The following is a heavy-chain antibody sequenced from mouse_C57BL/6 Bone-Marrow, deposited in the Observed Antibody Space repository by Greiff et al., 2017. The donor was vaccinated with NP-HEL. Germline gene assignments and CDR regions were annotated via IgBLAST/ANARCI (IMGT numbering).Heavy chain of an antibody. CDR3: TTTFATVVAPDY. V-gene: IGHV14-4*01. CDR1: GFNIKDDY. CDR2: IDPENGDT. Sequence: EVQLQQSGAELVRPGASVKLSCTASGFNIKDDYMHWVKQRPEQGLEWIGWIDPENGDTEYASKFQGKATITADTSSNTAYLQLSSLTSEDTAVYYCTTTFATVVAPDYWGQGTTLTVSS. D-gene: IGHD1-1*01. J-gene: IGHJ2*01.